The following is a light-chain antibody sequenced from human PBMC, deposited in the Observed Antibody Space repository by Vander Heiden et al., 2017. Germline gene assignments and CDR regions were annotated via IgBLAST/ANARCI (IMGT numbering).Light chain of an antibody. Sequence: ELVLTQSPGTLSLSPGDRATLSCRASPSVSSSYLAWYQQKPGQAPRLLIYGASSRATGIPDRFSGSGSGTDFTLTISRLEPEDFAVYYCQQYGSFPDTFGQGTKLEIK. CDR1: PSVSSSY. CDR2: GAS. V-gene: IGKV3-20*01. CDR3: QQYGSFPDT. J-gene: IGKJ2*01.